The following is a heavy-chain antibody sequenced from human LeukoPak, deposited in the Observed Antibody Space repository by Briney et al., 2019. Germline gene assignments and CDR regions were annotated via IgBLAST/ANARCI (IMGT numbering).Heavy chain of an antibody. CDR2: ISYDGSNK. V-gene: IGHV3-30*03. J-gene: IGHJ4*02. CDR1: GFTFSSYG. CDR3: YCSGGSCDY. D-gene: IGHD2-15*01. Sequence: TGGSLRLSCAASGFTFSSYGMHWVRQAPGKGLEWVAVISYDGSNKYYADSVKGRFTISRDNSKNTLYLQVNSLRAEDTAVYYCYCSGGSCDYWGQGTLVTVSS.